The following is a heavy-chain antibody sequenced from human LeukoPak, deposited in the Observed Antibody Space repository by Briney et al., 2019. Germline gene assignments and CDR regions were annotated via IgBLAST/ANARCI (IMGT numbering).Heavy chain of an antibody. D-gene: IGHD6-13*01. J-gene: IGHJ3*02. CDR3: ARGGGSSWYNAFDI. CDR1: GGSISSSSYY. CDR2: IFTSGST. Sequence: SETLSLTCTVSGGSISSSSYYWGWIRQPPGKGLEGIGRIFTSGSTKYHPSLKSRVTISVDTSKNQFSLKLSSVTAADTAVYYCARGGGSSWYNAFDIWGQGTMVTVSS. V-gene: IGHV4-39*07.